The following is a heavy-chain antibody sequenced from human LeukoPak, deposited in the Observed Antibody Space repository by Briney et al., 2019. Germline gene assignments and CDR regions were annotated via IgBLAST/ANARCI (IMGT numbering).Heavy chain of an antibody. CDR2: IYYSGST. D-gene: IGHD6-13*01. Sequence: SETLSLTCTVSGGSISSSSYYWGWIRQPPGKGLEWIGSIYYSGSTYYNPSLKSRVTISVDTSKNQFPLKLSSVTAADTAVYYCARDSSRDYYYYYMDVWGKGTTVTVSS. V-gene: IGHV4-39*06. J-gene: IGHJ6*03. CDR3: ARDSSRDYYYYYMDV. CDR1: GGSISSSSYY.